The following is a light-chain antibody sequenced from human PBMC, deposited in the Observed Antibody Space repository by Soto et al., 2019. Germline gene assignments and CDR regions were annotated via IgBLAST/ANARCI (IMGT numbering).Light chain of an antibody. CDR1: QDIRNF. CDR2: AES. Sequence: DIQMSQSPSDMSAYVGDRVTITCRASQDIRNFLVWFQQKPGKVPKRLIYAESSLESRVPARFSGSGSGTEFTITISSLQPEDFAVYYCHQYNSWPRGTFGPGTKVEIK. CDR3: HQYNSWPRGT. V-gene: IGKV1-17*03. J-gene: IGKJ3*01.